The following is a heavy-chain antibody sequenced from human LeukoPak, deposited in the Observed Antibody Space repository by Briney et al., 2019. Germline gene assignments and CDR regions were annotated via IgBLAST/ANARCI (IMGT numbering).Heavy chain of an antibody. D-gene: IGHD2-8*01. J-gene: IGHJ6*02. CDR2: ISAYNGNT. V-gene: IGHV1-18*01. Sequence: ASVKLSCTASGYTFTSYGISWVRQAPGQGLEWMGWISAYNGNTNYAQTLQGRVTITTDTSTSTAYMELRSLRSDDTAVYYCASAGEQDIVPPPPLYYYYYGMDVWGQGTTVTVSS. CDR1: GYTFTSYG. CDR3: ASAGEQDIVPPPPLYYYYYGMDV.